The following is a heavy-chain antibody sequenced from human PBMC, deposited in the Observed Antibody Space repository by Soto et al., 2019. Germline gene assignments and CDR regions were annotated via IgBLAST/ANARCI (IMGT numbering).Heavy chain of an antibody. J-gene: IGHJ6*02. Sequence: VGALRLSCAASGFTFSSYAMSWVRQAPGKGLEWVSAISGSGGSTYYADSVKGRFTISRDNSKNTLYLQMNSLRAEDTAVYYCAKDSVVAATPSDFYYYYGMDVWGLGTTGTVS. D-gene: IGHD2-15*01. CDR1: GFTFSSYA. V-gene: IGHV3-23*01. CDR3: AKDSVVAATPSDFYYYYGMDV. CDR2: ISGSGGST.